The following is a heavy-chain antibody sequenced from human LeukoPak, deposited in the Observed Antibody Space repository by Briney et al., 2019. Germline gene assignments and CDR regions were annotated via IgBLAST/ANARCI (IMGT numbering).Heavy chain of an antibody. V-gene: IGHV1-8*02. CDR1: GYTFTGYY. CDR3: ARTYYDGSRNPNWFDP. J-gene: IGHJ5*02. CDR2: MKPDSGAT. D-gene: IGHD3-22*01. Sequence: ASVKVSCKASGYTFTGYYMHWVRQAAGQGLEWMGWMKPDSGATGYAEKFRGRVTLTSDTSTSTAYMELSGLRSEDTAVYFCARTYYDGSRNPNWFDPWGQGTLVTVSS.